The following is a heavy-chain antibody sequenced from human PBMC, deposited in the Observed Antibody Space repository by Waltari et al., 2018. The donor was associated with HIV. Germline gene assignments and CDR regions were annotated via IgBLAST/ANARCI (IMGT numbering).Heavy chain of an antibody. D-gene: IGHD3-22*01. CDR3: ARENYYDSSGYNSGFDY. V-gene: IGHV3-30*01. CDR1: GLTFSHYV. CDR2: LSNEGTDK. Sequence: QVQLVESGGGVVQHGRSLRLSCAASGLTFSHYVMHWVRQAPGKGLEWVADLSNEGTDKYHADSVKGRFTISRDNSKNTLYLQMNSLRVEDTAVYFCARENYYDSSGYNSGFDYWGQGNLVTVSS. J-gene: IGHJ4*02.